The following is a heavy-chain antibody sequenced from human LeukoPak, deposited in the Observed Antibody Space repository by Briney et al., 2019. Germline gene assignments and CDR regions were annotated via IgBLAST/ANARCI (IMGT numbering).Heavy chain of an antibody. CDR2: ISWDSGSQ. CDR1: GFILDDYA. D-gene: IGHD3-9*01. J-gene: IGHJ3*02. Sequence: GGSLRLSCVGSGFILDDYAMHWVRHVPGKGLEWVSSISWDSGSQAYADSVRGRFTISRDNAKNSLYLQMNSLRPEDTAFYYCIKDMGFDLLKDAFHIWGQGTLVTVSS. CDR3: IKDMGFDLLKDAFHI. V-gene: IGHV3-9*01.